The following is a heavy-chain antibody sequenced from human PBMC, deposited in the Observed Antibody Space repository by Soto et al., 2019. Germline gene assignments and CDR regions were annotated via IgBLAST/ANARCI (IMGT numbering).Heavy chain of an antibody. CDR3: AKNGLSSSPSAIDS. CDR1: GGSFSGYY. CDR2: INHSGST. V-gene: IGHV4-34*01. J-gene: IGHJ4*02. D-gene: IGHD6-6*01. Sequence: SETLSLTXAVYGGSFSGYYWNWIRQPPGKGLEWIGKINHSGSTYNPSLKSRVTISLDTSKNQFSLTLSSVTAEDTAVYYCAKNGLSSSPSAIDSWGQGTLVTVSS.